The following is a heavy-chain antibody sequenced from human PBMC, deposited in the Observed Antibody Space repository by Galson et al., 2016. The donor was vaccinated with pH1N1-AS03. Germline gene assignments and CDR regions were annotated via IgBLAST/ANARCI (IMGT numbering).Heavy chain of an antibody. V-gene: IGHV3-9*01. CDR2: ISWNSGSR. D-gene: IGHD6-13*01. CDR3: AKENGIEAAVNGGYYFDY. J-gene: IGHJ4*02. CDR1: GFTFDDYA. Sequence: SLRLSCAASGFTFDDYAMHWVRQGPGKGLEWVSGISWNSGSRGYADSVKGRFTISRDNAKNYLYLQMNSLRAEDTALYYCAKENGIEAAVNGGYYFDYWGQGILVTVSS.